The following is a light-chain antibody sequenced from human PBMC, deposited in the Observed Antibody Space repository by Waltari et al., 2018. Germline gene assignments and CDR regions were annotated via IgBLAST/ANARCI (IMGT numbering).Light chain of an antibody. CDR1: TGAVTSNNF. Sequence: QTVVTQEPSLTVSPGGTVTLTCASSTGAVTSNNFPSWFQQKPGQAPRSLIFRANNKPSRTRARFSGSFLGGKAALTLSGVRPEEEAEYYCLLYYGGGWMFGGGTKLTVL. V-gene: IGLV7-43*01. CDR3: LLYYGGGWM. CDR2: RAN. J-gene: IGLJ3*02.